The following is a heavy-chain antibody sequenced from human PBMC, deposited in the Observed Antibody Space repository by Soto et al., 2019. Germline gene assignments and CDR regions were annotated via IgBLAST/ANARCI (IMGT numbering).Heavy chain of an antibody. J-gene: IGHJ6*02. CDR3: AKGPDHPYYYYGMDV. V-gene: IGHV3-30*18. CDR2: ISYDGSNK. Sequence: ESGGGVVQPGRSLRLSCAASGFTFSSYGMHWVRQAPGKGLEWVAVISYDGSNKYYADSVKGRFTISRDNSKNTLYLQMNSLRAEDTAVYYCAKGPDHPYYYYGMDVWGQGTTVTVS. CDR1: GFTFSSYG.